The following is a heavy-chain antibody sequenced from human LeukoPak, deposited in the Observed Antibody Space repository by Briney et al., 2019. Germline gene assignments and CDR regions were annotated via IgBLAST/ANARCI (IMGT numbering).Heavy chain of an antibody. CDR3: ARSIVYCSGGSCYAEDYYYYMDV. V-gene: IGHV3-30*02. D-gene: IGHD2-15*01. CDR1: GFTFSTYG. CDR2: IRYDGSNN. J-gene: IGHJ6*03. Sequence: GGSLRLSCAASGFTFSTYGMHWVRQAPGKGLEGVAFIRYDGSNNYYADSVKGRFTISRDNSKNTLYLKMNDLRAEDTAVYFCARSIVYCSGGSCYAEDYYYYMDVWGKGTTVTISS.